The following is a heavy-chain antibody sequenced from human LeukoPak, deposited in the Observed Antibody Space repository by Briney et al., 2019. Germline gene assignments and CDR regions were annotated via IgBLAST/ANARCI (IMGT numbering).Heavy chain of an antibody. J-gene: IGHJ5*02. D-gene: IGHD3-16*01. CDR2: INHSGST. CDR1: GGSFSGYY. Sequence: SETLSLTCAVYGGSFSGYYWSWIRQPPGKGLEWIGEINHSGSTNYNPSLKSRVTISVDTSKNQFSLKLSSVTAAETAVYYCERKGGMNWFDPWGQGTLVTVSS. CDR3: ERKGGMNWFDP. V-gene: IGHV4-34*01.